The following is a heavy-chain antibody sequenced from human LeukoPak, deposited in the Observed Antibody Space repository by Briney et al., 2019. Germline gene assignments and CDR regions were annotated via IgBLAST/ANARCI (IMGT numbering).Heavy chain of an antibody. CDR2: ISWNSGSI. CDR1: GFTFDDYA. CDR3: AKDYAGIAAADWAFDI. V-gene: IGHV3-9*01. J-gene: IGHJ3*02. D-gene: IGHD6-13*01. Sequence: GRSLRLSCAASGFTFDDYAMHWVRHAPGKGLEWVSGISWNSGSIGYADSVKGRFTISRDNAKNSLYLQMNSLRAEDTALYYCAKDYAGIAAADWAFDIWGQGTMVTVSS.